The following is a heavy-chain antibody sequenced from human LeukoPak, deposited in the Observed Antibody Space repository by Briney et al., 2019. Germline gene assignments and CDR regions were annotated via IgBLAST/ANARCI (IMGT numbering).Heavy chain of an antibody. D-gene: IGHD6-19*01. CDR3: ARGGVAVAVAFFDY. J-gene: IGHJ4*02. V-gene: IGHV4-61*02. CDR2: IYTSGST. CDR1: GGSISSGSYY. Sequence: SQTLSLTCTVSGGSISSGSYYWSWIRQPAGKGLEWIGRIYTSGSTNYNPSLKSRVTISVDTSKNQFSLKLSSVTAADTAVYYCARGGVAVAVAFFDYWGQGTLVTVSS.